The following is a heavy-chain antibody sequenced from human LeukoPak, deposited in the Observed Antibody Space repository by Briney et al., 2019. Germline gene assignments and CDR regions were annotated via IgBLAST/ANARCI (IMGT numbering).Heavy chain of an antibody. CDR2: LNPDGSVG. CDR1: EFTFSTSW. J-gene: IGHJ1*01. V-gene: IGHV3-7*02. D-gene: IGHD1-26*01. CDR3: LAWASPTPY. Sequence: GGSLRLSCTVSEFTFSTSWMNWVRQAPGKGLEWVANLNPDGSVGRYVDSVKGRFSVSRDNGQNTGYPQMNSLRVYDTGVYFCLAWASPTPYWGPGTPVAVSS.